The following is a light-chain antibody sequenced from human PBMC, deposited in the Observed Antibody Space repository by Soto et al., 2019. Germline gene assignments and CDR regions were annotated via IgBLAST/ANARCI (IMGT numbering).Light chain of an antibody. CDR2: GVS. CDR1: QSVSSIY. V-gene: IGKV3-20*01. CDR3: QQYGSSGT. J-gene: IGKJ1*01. Sequence: EIVLTQSPVTLSLSLGERATRSCRASQSVSSIYFAWYQQKRGQAPRLLIYGVSSRATGIPDRFSGSGSGTDFTLTISRLEPEDFAVYYCQQYGSSGTFGQGAKVDI.